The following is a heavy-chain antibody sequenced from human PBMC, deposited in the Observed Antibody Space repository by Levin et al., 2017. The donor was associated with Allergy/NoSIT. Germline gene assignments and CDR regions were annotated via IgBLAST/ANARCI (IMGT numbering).Heavy chain of an antibody. D-gene: IGHD2/OR15-2a*01. CDR3: AKVRSNSQEIFDY. J-gene: IGHJ4*02. Sequence: GGSLRLSCAASGFTFSGYAMSWVRQAPGKGLEWVSTITHTGHYTYYPDSVKGRFTISRDNSKNTLYLQMNSLGDEDTAMYYCAKVRSNSQEIFDYWGQGTMVTVSS. CDR2: ITHTGHYT. CDR1: GFTFSGYA. V-gene: IGHV3-23*01.